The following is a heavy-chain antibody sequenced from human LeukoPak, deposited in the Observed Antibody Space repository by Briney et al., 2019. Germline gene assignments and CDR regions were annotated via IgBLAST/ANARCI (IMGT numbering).Heavy chain of an antibody. Sequence: GASVKVSCKASGYSFTSYAVHWVRQAPGQKLEWMGWINAGSANTKYSQKFQGRVTITRDTSASTAYMELSSLRSEDTAVYYCARPSRWLQYLYFDYWGQGTLVTVSS. CDR3: ARPSRWLQYLYFDY. CDR1: GYSFTSYA. CDR2: INAGSANT. V-gene: IGHV1-3*01. D-gene: IGHD5-24*01. J-gene: IGHJ4*02.